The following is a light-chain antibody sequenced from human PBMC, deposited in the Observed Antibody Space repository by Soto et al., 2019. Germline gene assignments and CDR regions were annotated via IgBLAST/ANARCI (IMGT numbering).Light chain of an antibody. J-gene: IGLJ2*01. Sequence: NFMLTQPHSVSDSPGKTVTISCTRSSGSIASNSVQWYQQRPGNAPTPVIYEDNQRPSGVPDRFSGSTDGSSNSASLTISGLQTEDEADYYCQSYDSSTVVFGGGTKVTVL. V-gene: IGLV6-57*04. CDR3: QSYDSSTVV. CDR1: SGSIASNS. CDR2: EDN.